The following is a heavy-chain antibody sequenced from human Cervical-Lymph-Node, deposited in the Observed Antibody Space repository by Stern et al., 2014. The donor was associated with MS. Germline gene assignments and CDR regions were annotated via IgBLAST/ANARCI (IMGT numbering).Heavy chain of an antibody. D-gene: IGHD3-3*01. CDR1: GFTFSDYY. V-gene: IGHV3-11*01. CDR2: ISLSGSTI. CDR3: ARAISKGFAFDY. Sequence: VQLVESGGGLVEPGGSLRLSCAVSGFTFSDYYLSWIRQAPGKGLEGVSYISLSGSTIYYADSVKGRFTISRDNANNSLYLQINSLKADDTAVYFCARAISKGFAFDYWGQGTLVTVSS. J-gene: IGHJ4*02.